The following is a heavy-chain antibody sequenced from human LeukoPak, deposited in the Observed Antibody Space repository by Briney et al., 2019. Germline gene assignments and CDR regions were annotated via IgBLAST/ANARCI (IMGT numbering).Heavy chain of an antibody. CDR2: ISGSGGST. Sequence: GGSLRLSCAASGFSFNSYWMSWVRQAPGKGLEWVSAISGSGGSTYYADSVKGRFTISRDNSKNTLYLQMNSLRAEDTAVYYCAKGYSFGWDFDWFANYYGMDVWGQGTTVTVSS. CDR3: AKGYSFGWDFDWFANYYGMDV. D-gene: IGHD3-9*01. CDR1: GFSFNSYW. V-gene: IGHV3-23*01. J-gene: IGHJ6*02.